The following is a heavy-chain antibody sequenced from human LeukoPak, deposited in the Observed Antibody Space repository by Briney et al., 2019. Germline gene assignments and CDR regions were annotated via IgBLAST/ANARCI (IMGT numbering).Heavy chain of an antibody. CDR2: IYTSGST. Sequence: SETLSLTCTVSGGSLRSGSYYWSWLRQPAGTGLEGFGRIYTSGSTNSTPSLKSAVTIPADTTKNQFTLRLSSGTATATAVYYGATGLVVSAAILYYYYGMDVWGQGTTVTVSS. J-gene: IGHJ6*02. CDR3: ATGLVVSAAILYYYYGMDV. V-gene: IGHV4-61*02. CDR1: GGSLRSGSYY. D-gene: IGHD2-2*01.